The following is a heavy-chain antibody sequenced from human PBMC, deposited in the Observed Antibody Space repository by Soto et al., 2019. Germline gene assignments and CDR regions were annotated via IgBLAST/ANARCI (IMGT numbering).Heavy chain of an antibody. Sequence: EVQLVESGGGLVKPGGSLRLSCAVSGFTFSNAWMTWVRQAPGKGLEWVGRIKSGTDGGKTAYDVPVKGRFNISRVDAQTPLYQKLNSLKMDHTSVYYSTTGRDGLVQGVIVGCFDYWGEGPLVPVSS. V-gene: IGHV3-15*01. D-gene: IGHD3-10*01. CDR1: GFTFSNAW. J-gene: IGHJ4*02. CDR2: IKSGTDGGKT. CDR3: TTGRDGLVQGVIVGCFDY.